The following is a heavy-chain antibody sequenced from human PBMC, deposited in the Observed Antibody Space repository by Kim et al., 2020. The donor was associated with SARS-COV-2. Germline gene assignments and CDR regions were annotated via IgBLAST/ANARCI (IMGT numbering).Heavy chain of an antibody. J-gene: IGHJ4*02. CDR2: INEDGSET. D-gene: IGHD1-1*01. CDR1: GFTFTNNW. Sequence: GGSLRLSCAAFGFTFTNNWMSWVRQAPGKGLEWVAKINEDGSETYYVNSVEGRFTISRDNAKNSLYLQMDSLRVDDTAIYYCARDRRYSLDYWGQGTRVSVSS. V-gene: IGHV3-7*01. CDR3: ARDRRYSLDY.